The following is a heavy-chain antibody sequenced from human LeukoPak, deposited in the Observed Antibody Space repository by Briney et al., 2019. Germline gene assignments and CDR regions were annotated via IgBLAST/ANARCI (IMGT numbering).Heavy chain of an antibody. V-gene: IGHV1-24*01. CDR2: FDPEDGET. CDR3: ATGSPAAMVPIFDY. Sequence: ASVNVSCKLSGYTLTELSIHCVRQAPGKGREWRGGFDPEDGETIYAQKFQGRVTMTEDTSTDTAYMELSSLRSEDTAVYYCATGSPAAMVPIFDYWGQGTLVTVSS. D-gene: IGHD2-2*01. CDR1: GYTLTELS. J-gene: IGHJ4*02.